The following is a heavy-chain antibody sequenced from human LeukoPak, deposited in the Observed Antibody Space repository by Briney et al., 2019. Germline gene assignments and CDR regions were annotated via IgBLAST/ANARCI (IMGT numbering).Heavy chain of an antibody. D-gene: IGHD3-10*02. CDR2: IYSRGTT. CDR3: ARRTPGPQLGDYVAYYFDL. J-gene: IGHJ4*02. CDR1: GDSIRTNS. Sequence: PSETLSLTCTVSGDSIRTNSWIWVRQPPEKGLEWIGYIYSRGTTKYNPSLKSRGTISIDSSKTQLSLKLTSVTAADTAVYYCARRTPGPQLGDYVAYYFDLWGLGALVTVSS. V-gene: IGHV4-4*09.